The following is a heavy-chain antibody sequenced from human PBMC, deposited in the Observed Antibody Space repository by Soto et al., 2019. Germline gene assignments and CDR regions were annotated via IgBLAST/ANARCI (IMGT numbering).Heavy chain of an antibody. CDR2: INAGNGNT. D-gene: IGHD3-22*01. J-gene: IGHJ4*02. CDR1: GYTFISYA. CDR3: ARALPPFYYDSSAYYDLAY. V-gene: IGHV1-3*01. Sequence: ASVKVSCKASGYTFISYAMHWVRQAPGQRLEWMGWINAGNGNTKYSQKFQGRVTITRDTSASTAYMELSSLRSEDTAVYYCARALPPFYYDSSAYYDLAYWGQGTLVTVSS.